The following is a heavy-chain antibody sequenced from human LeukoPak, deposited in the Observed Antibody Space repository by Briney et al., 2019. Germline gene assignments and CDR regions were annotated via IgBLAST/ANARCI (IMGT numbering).Heavy chain of an antibody. CDR1: GFTFNSYS. Sequence: GGSLRLSCAASGFTFNSYSMNWVRQAPGKGLEWVSSISGSNSYIYYADSMKGRFTISRDNAKNSLYLQMNSLRAEDTAVYYCARTPIKRGLVHFDYWGQGTLVTVSS. CDR3: ARTPIKRGLVHFDY. J-gene: IGHJ4*02. V-gene: IGHV3-21*01. CDR2: ISGSNSYI. D-gene: IGHD6-6*01.